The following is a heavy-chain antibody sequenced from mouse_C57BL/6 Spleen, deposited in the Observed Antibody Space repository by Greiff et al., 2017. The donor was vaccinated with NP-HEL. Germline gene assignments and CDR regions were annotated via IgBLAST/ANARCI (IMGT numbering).Heavy chain of an antibody. V-gene: IGHV8-8*01. Sequence: QVTLKVCGPGILQPSQTLSLTCSFSGFSLSTFGMGVGWIRQPSGKGLEWLAHIWWDDDKYYNPAMKSQLTISKETSKNQVFLKIANVDTADTATYYCARIEEGYGNPWFAYWGQGTLVTVSA. J-gene: IGHJ3*01. CDR3: ARIEEGYGNPWFAY. CDR2: IWWDDDK. CDR1: GFSLSTFGMG. D-gene: IGHD2-1*01.